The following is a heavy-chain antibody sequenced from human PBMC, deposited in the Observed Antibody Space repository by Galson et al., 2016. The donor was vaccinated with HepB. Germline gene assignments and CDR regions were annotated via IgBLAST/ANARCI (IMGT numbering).Heavy chain of an antibody. D-gene: IGHD2-15*01. CDR1: GDNFTNFW. Sequence: QSGAEVTKPGESLKISCKGSGDNFTNFWIGWVRQVPGKGLEWMGVIYPGGSDARYSPSFQGQVAISADKSLSIAYLQWSSLKASDSAMYYCARGSIYCSGGSCYSGWFDPWGQGTLVTVSS. V-gene: IGHV5-51*01. CDR2: IYPGGSDA. J-gene: IGHJ5*02. CDR3: ARGSIYCSGGSCYSGWFDP.